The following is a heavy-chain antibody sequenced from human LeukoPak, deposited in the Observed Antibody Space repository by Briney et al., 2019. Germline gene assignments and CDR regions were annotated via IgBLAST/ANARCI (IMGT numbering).Heavy chain of an antibody. Sequence: GGSLRLSCAASGFTFDHYAMSWVRQAPGKGLEWVSTISGSGASTYYADSVRGRFTISRDNAKNTLYLQMNRLTVEDTAVYYCGRGMRDYYGLDYWGQGILVTVSS. D-gene: IGHD3-10*01. CDR2: ISGSGAST. V-gene: IGHV3-23*01. CDR1: GFTFDHYA. CDR3: GRGMRDYYGLDY. J-gene: IGHJ4*02.